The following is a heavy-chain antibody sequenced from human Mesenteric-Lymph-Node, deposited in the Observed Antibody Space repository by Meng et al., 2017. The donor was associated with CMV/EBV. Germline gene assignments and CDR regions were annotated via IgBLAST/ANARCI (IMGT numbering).Heavy chain of an antibody. J-gene: IGHJ6*02. CDR2: TYYRSKWYN. V-gene: IGHV6-1*01. D-gene: IGHD3-3*01. CDR3: ARLGDYDFWSGYNMGYYYYGMDV. Sequence: SQTLSLTCAISGDSVSSNSATWNWIRQSPSRGLEWLGRTYYRSKWYNDYAVSVESRISINPDTSKNQFSLQLSSVTAADTAVYYCARLGDYDFWSGYNMGYYYYGMDVWGQGTTVTVSS. CDR1: GDSVSSNSAT.